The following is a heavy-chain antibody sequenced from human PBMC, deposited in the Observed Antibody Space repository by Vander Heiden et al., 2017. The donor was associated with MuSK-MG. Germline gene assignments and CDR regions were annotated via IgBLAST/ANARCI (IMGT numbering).Heavy chain of an antibody. CDR1: GFTFSSCW. Sequence: EVQLVESGGGLVQPGGSLRLSCAASGFTFSSCWMSWVRQAPGKGLEWVANIKKDGSETYYVDSVKGRFTISRDNAKNSLYLQMNSLRSEDTAVYYCARARSNDCWGRGTLVTVSS. V-gene: IGHV3-7*01. J-gene: IGHJ4*02. CDR3: ARARSNDC. CDR2: IKKDGSET.